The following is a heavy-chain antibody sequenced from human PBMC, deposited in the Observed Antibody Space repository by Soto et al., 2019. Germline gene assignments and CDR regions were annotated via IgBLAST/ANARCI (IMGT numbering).Heavy chain of an antibody. CDR3: ARAAMVRVGAFDI. D-gene: IGHD5-18*01. CDR1: GFTFSSYW. Sequence: EVQLVESVGGLVQPVGSLRLSCAASGFTFSSYWMHWVRQAPGKGLVWVSRITSDGSGTSYADSVKGRLTISRDNAKNTLYLQMNSLRVDDTAVYYCARAAMVRVGAFDIRGQVTMVTVSS. V-gene: IGHV3-74*01. J-gene: IGHJ3*02. CDR2: ITSDGSGT.